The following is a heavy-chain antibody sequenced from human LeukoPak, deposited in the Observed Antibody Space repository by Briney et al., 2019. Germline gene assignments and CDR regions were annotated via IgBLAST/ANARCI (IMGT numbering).Heavy chain of an antibody. D-gene: IGHD2-8*01. Sequence: GASVKVSCKASGYTLSENGISWVRQAPGQGLEWVGWITTYNGNRKYAEKFQGRVTMTTDTSTSTYYMEMRSLRSDDTAIYYCARDCSNGVCFPRDYWGQGTQLTVST. V-gene: IGHV1-18*01. J-gene: IGHJ4*02. CDR3: ARDCSNGVCFPRDY. CDR2: ITTYNGNR. CDR1: GYTLSENG.